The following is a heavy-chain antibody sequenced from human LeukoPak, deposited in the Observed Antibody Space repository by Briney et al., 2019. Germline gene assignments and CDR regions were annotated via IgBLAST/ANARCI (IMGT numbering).Heavy chain of an antibody. D-gene: IGHD2-15*01. Sequence: GGSLRLSCAASGFTFSDSAMHWVRQASGRELEWVGRIKSKSNTYATSYAASVKGRFTISRDNAKNSLYLQMNSLRAEDTAVYYCAREFVVVVAASFDYWGQGTLVTVSS. CDR1: GFTFSDSA. J-gene: IGHJ4*02. CDR2: IKSKSNTYAT. V-gene: IGHV3-73*01. CDR3: AREFVVVVAASFDY.